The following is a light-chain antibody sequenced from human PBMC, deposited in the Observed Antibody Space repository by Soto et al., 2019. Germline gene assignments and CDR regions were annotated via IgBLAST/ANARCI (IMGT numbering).Light chain of an antibody. J-gene: IGKJ3*01. V-gene: IGKV3-15*01. Sequence: DIVMTQSPATLSVSPGERATLSCRASQSVSSNLAWYQQKPGQAPRLLVYGASNRATGIPASFSGSGSGTEFILTISSLQSEDFALYYCQQYNNWPSFTFGPGTKVDIK. CDR1: QSVSSN. CDR2: GAS. CDR3: QQYNNWPSFT.